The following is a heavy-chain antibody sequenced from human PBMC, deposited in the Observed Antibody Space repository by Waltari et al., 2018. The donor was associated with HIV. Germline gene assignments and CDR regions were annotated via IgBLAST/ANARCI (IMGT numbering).Heavy chain of an antibody. V-gene: IGHV1-2*02. CDR3: ARGYPHFDY. CDR2: MNPGTGGT. J-gene: IGHJ4*02. CDR1: GFSFTGFY. Sequence: QAQLVQSGAEVKKPGASIKVSCKTSGFSFTGFYLHWVRQAPGQGLECLGWMNPGTGGTKYARTVQGRVTMTRDTSINTAYVELSRLTSDDTAVYFCARGYPHFDYWGQGTLVTVSS. D-gene: IGHD5-18*01.